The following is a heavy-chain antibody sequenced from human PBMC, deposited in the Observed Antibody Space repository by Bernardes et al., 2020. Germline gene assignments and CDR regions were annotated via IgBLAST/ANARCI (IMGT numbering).Heavy chain of an antibody. CDR1: GYTLTELS. Sequence: ASVKVSCKVSGYTLTELSMHWVRQAPGKGLEWMGGFDPEDGETIYAQKFQGRVTMTEDTSTDTAYMELSSLRSEDTAVYYCATADFGAINRDYWGQGTLVTVSS. V-gene: IGHV1-24*01. D-gene: IGHD3-3*01. J-gene: IGHJ4*02. CDR3: ATADFGAINRDY. CDR2: FDPEDGET.